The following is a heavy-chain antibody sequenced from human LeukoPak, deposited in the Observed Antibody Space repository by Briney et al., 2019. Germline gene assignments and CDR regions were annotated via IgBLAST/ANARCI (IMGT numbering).Heavy chain of an antibody. V-gene: IGHV4-30-4*01. CDR3: ARSEGYAFDP. CDR2: IYYSGST. D-gene: IGHD2-15*01. J-gene: IGHJ5*02. Sequence: SQTLSLTCIVFGGSFSNGDYYWSWIRQVPGKGLEWIGYIYYSGSTFYNPSLKSRVTISLDTSKSQFSLKLSSVTAADTAVYYCARSEGYAFDPWGQGTLVTVSS. CDR1: GGSFSNGDYY.